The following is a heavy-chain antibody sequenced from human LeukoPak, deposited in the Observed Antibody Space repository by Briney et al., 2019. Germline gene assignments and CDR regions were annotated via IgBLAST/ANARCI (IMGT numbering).Heavy chain of an antibody. D-gene: IGHD3-3*01. CDR1: GFTFSSYS. Sequence: GGSLRLSCAASGFTFSSYSMNWVRQAPGKGLEWVSSISSSSTYIYYADSVKGRFTISRDNAKNSLYLQMNSLRAEDTAVYYCARDNGGYYESSRSQGYWGQGTLVTVSS. V-gene: IGHV3-21*01. CDR2: ISSSSTYI. J-gene: IGHJ4*02. CDR3: ARDNGGYYESSRSQGY.